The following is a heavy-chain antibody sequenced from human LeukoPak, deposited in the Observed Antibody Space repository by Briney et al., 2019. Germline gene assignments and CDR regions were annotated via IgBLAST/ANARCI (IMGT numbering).Heavy chain of an antibody. J-gene: IGHJ6*03. Sequence: TSETLSLTCTVSGGSISSGSYYWSWIRQPAGKGLEWIGRIYTSGYTNYNPSLKSRVTISVDTSKNQFSLKLSSVTAADTAVYYCARTTEGYCRGRSCYSYYYYMDVWGKGTTVTVSS. V-gene: IGHV4-61*02. CDR3: ARTTEGYCRGRSCYSYYYYMDV. CDR2: IYTSGYT. CDR1: GGSISSGSYY. D-gene: IGHD2-15*01.